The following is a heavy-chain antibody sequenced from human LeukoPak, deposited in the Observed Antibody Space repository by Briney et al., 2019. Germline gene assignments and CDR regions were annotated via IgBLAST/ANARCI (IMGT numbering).Heavy chain of an antibody. CDR3: ARDAGYSDASDI. D-gene: IGHD2-15*01. V-gene: IGHV3-30-3*01. CDR1: GFTFSSYA. J-gene: IGHJ3*02. CDR2: ISYDGSNK. Sequence: GGSLRLSCAASGFTFSSYAMHWVRQAPGKGLEWVAVISYDGSNKYYADSVKGRFTISRDNSKNTLYLQMNSLRAEDTAVYYCARDAGYSDASDIWGQGTMVTVSS.